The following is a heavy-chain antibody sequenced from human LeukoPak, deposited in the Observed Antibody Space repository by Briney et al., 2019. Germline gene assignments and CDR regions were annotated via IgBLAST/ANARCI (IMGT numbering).Heavy chain of an antibody. CDR2: LSGSGDET. CDR3: ARDRLMVYANWFDP. V-gene: IGHV3-23*01. CDR1: RFTFSSFA. J-gene: IGHJ5*02. Sequence: GGSLRLSCAASRFTFSSFAMTWVRQAPGKGLEWVSTLSGSGDETFSADSVKGRFTISRDNAKNSLYLQMNSLRAEDTAVYYCARDRLMVYANWFDPWGQGTLVTVSS. D-gene: IGHD2-8*01.